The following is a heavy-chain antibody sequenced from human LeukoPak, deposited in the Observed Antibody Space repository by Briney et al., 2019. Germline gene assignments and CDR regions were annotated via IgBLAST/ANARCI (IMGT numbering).Heavy chain of an antibody. J-gene: IGHJ4*02. Sequence: GGSLRLSCAASGFTFSSSAMHWVRQAPGKGLEWVAIISYDGSSKYYAESVEGRFTISRDNSNNTLYLQMNSLKDEDTAVYYCARSSRTSWYSDYWGQGTLVTVSS. V-gene: IGHV3-30-3*01. CDR1: GFTFSSSA. CDR2: ISYDGSSK. CDR3: ARSSRTSWYSDY. D-gene: IGHD6-13*01.